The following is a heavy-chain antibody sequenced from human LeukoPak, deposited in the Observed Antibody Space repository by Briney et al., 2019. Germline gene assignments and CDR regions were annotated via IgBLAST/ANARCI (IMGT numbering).Heavy chain of an antibody. D-gene: IGHD3-10*01. CDR2: IYYSGNA. V-gene: IGHV4-39*01. CDR1: GGSIQSRRYY. CDR3: ATHEEGSYFES. J-gene: IGHJ4*02. Sequence: SETLSLTCKISGGSIQSRRYYWGWIRQSPGKGLEWIGSIYYSGNAYYRQSLRSRATISTDTSKNQISLDLTSVTATDTALYYCATHEEGSYFESWGQGTLVTVSS.